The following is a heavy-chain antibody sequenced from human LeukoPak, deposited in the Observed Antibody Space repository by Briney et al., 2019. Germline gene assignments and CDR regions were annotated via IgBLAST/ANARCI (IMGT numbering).Heavy chain of an antibody. D-gene: IGHD3-9*01. Sequence: GGSLRLSCAASGFTVSSNYMSWVRQAPGKGLEWVSVIYSGGSTYYADSVKGRFTISRDNSKNTLYLQMNSLRAEDTAVYYCARVPLYDMTNFDIWGQGTMVTVSS. CDR3: ARVPLYDMTNFDI. CDR2: IYSGGST. V-gene: IGHV3-66*01. CDR1: GFTVSSNY. J-gene: IGHJ3*02.